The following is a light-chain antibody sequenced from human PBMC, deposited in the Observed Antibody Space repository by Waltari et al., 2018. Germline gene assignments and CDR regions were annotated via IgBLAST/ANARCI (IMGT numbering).Light chain of an antibody. CDR3: SSYAHNNHFV. J-gene: IGLJ1*01. V-gene: IGLV2-8*01. CDR2: EVT. Sequence: QSVLTQPPSATGSPGQSVTISCTGTNSDVGAYNYVSWYQQHPGKVPKLLIYEVTKRPSGGPDRVSGSKSGNTASLTVSGLQADDEADYYCSSYAHNNHFVFGTGTKVTVL. CDR1: NSDVGAYNY.